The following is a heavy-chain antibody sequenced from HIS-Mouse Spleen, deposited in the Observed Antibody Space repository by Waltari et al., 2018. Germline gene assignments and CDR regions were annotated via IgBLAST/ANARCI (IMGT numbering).Heavy chain of an antibody. Sequence: QVQLVESGGGVVQPGRSLRLSCAAPGCTCSGYGMHWVRQGPGKGLEWVAIISYDGSNKYYADSVKGRFSISRDNSKNTLYLQMNSLRAEDTAVYYCAKASSGWLDYWGQGTLVTVSS. CDR1: GCTCSGYG. CDR2: ISYDGSNK. J-gene: IGHJ4*02. D-gene: IGHD6-19*01. CDR3: AKASSGWLDY. V-gene: IGHV3-30*18.